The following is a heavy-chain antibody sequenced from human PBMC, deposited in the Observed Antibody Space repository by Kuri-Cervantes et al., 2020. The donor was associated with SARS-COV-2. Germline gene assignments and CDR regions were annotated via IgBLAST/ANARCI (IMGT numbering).Heavy chain of an antibody. D-gene: IGHD3-22*01. V-gene: IGHV3-53*01. J-gene: IGHJ3*02. CDR1: GFTVSSNY. Sequence: GGSLRLSCAASGFTVSSNYMSWVRQAPGKGLEWVSVIYSGGSTYYADSVKGRFTISRDNPKNTLYLQMNSLRAEDTAVYYCAREAYNYYYDSSGYLLGGAFDIWGQGTMVTVSS. CDR2: IYSGGST. CDR3: AREAYNYYYDSSGYLLGGAFDI.